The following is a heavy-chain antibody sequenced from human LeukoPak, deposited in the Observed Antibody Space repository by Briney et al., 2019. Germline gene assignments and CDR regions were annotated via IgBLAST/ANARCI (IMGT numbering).Heavy chain of an antibody. Sequence: TSETLSLTCTVSGGSISGSSYYWGWIRQPPGKGLEWIGSIYYSGSTYYNPSLKSRVTISVDTSKNQFSLKLSSVTAADTAVYYCARPSTKYSSSSGYFQHWGQGTLVTVSS. D-gene: IGHD6-6*01. V-gene: IGHV4-39*01. CDR3: ARPSTKYSSSSGYFQH. CDR2: IYYSGST. CDR1: GGSISGSSYY. J-gene: IGHJ1*01.